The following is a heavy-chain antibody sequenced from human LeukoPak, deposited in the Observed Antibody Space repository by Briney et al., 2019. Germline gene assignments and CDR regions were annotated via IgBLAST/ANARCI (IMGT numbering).Heavy chain of an antibody. D-gene: IGHD6-6*01. V-gene: IGHV1-18*01. CDR2: ISAYNGNT. CDR1: GYTFTSDG. J-gene: IGHJ6*03. CDR3: ASPSSSPADDYYYYMDV. Sequence: ASVKVSCKASGYTFTSDGISWVRQAPGQGLEWMGWISAYNGNTNYAQKLQGRVTMTTDTSTSTAYMELRSLRSDDTAVYYCASPSSSPADDYYYYMDVWGKGTTVTVSS.